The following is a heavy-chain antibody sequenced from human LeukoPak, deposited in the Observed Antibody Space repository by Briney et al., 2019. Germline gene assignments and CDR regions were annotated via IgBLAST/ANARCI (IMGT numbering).Heavy chain of an antibody. CDR2: ISGSGGST. J-gene: IGHJ3*02. CDR1: GFTFSSYA. D-gene: IGHD3-22*01. V-gene: IGHV3-23*01. CDR3: AKDLNLDSRGYYRPLDAFDI. Sequence: GGSLRLSCAASGFTFSSYAMSWVRQAPGKGLEWVSAISGSGGSTYYADSVKGRFTISRDNSKNTLYLQMNSLRAEDTAVYYCAKDLNLDSRGYYRPLDAFDIWGQGTMVTVSS.